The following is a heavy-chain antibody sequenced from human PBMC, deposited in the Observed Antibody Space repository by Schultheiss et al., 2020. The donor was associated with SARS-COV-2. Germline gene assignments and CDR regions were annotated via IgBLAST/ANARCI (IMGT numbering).Heavy chain of an antibody. V-gene: IGHV3-9*01. J-gene: IGHJ3*02. Sequence: GGSLRLSCAASGFTFDDYAMHWVRQAPGKGLEWVSGMSWNSGSIGYADSVKGRFTISRDNAKNSLYLQMNSLRAEDTALYYCAKVNVPYDSSGWDAFDIWGQGTMVTVSS. CDR1: GFTFDDYA. CDR2: MSWNSGSI. D-gene: IGHD3-22*01. CDR3: AKVNVPYDSSGWDAFDI.